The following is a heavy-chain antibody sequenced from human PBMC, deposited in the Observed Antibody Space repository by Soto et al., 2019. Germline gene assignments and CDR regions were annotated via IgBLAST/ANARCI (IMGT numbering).Heavy chain of an antibody. Sequence: PSETLSLTCTVSGGSISSYYWSWIRQPPGKGLEWIGCIYYSGSTNYNPSLKSRVTISVDTSKNQFSLKLSSVTAADTAVYYCARTGPFNWFDPWGQGTLVTVSS. CDR3: ARTGPFNWFDP. J-gene: IGHJ5*02. CDR1: GGSISSYY. V-gene: IGHV4-59*08. CDR2: IYYSGST.